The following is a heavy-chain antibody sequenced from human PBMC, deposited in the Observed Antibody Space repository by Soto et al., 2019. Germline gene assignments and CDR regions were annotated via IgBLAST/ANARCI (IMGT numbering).Heavy chain of an antibody. Sequence: EVQLVQSGAEVKKPGKSLKISCKGSGYSFTSYWIGWVRQMPGKGLEWMGIIYPGDSDTRYSPSFQGQVTISADKSISTAYLQCSSLKASDTAMYYCARLETTVTYYYYGMDVWGQGTTVTVSS. CDR2: IYPGDSDT. D-gene: IGHD4-17*01. J-gene: IGHJ6*02. CDR1: GYSFTSYW. V-gene: IGHV5-51*01. CDR3: ARLETTVTYYYYGMDV.